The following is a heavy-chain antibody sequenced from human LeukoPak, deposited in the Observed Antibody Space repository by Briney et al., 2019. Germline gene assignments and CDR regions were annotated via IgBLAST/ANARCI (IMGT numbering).Heavy chain of an antibody. D-gene: IGHD5-12*01. Sequence: SETLSLTCAVYGESFSDNYWTWIRQPPGKGLEWIGEINHSGSTNYSPSLKSRVTISVDTSKNQLSLKLSSVTAADTAVYYCARGYSGYDLGFDYWGQGTLVTVSS. CDR3: ARGYSGYDLGFDY. CDR2: INHSGST. V-gene: IGHV4-34*01. J-gene: IGHJ4*02. CDR1: GESFSDNY.